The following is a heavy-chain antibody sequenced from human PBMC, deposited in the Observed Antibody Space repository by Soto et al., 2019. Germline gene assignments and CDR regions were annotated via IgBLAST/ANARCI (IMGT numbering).Heavy chain of an antibody. CDR2: IQYSGST. J-gene: IGHJ5*02. D-gene: IGHD1-20*01. V-gene: IGHV4-31*03. CDR1: GGSISSGGYY. CDR3: ARDNRNDRAHWFDP. Sequence: QVQLQESGPGLVKPSQTLSLTCTVSGGSISSGGYYWSWIRQHPGKGLECIGFIQYSGSTYYNPSYKGRGTISANTAKNQLSLKLSSVTAADTAGYYCARDNRNDRAHWFDPRGQGTLVMVSS.